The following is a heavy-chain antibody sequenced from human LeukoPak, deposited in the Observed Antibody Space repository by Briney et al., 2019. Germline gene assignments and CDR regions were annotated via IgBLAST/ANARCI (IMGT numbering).Heavy chain of an antibody. J-gene: IGHJ4*02. CDR2: IHSGGSST. Sequence: GGSLRLSCAASGFTFSSCEMNWVRQAPGKGLEWVSYIHSGGSSTYYADSVKGRFTISRDNAKNSLYLQMNSLRAEDTAVYYCASLKWFGEFPLDYWGQGTLVTVPS. D-gene: IGHD3-10*01. CDR1: GFTFSSCE. V-gene: IGHV3-48*03. CDR3: ASLKWFGEFPLDY.